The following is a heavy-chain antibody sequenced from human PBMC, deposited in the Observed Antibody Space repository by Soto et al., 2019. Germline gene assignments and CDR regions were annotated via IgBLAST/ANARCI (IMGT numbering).Heavy chain of an antibody. D-gene: IGHD3-3*01. V-gene: IGHV3-66*01. CDR2: IYSGGST. J-gene: IGHJ4*02. CDR1: GFTVSSNY. CDR3: ASVYDFWSGWGGDPATDY. Sequence: GGSLRLSCAASGFTVSSNYMSWVRQAPGKGLEWVSVIYSGGSTYYADSVKGRFTISRDNSKNTLYLQMNSLRAEDTAVYYCASVYDFWSGWGGDPATDYWGQGTLVTVSS.